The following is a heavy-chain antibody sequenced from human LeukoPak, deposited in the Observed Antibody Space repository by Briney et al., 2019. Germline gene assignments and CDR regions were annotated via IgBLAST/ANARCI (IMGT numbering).Heavy chain of an antibody. J-gene: IGHJ4*02. Sequence: GGSLRLSCAASGFAFSSYAMNWVRQAPGKVLEWVSSISGRGGNTHYADSVKGRFTISRDNAKNSLYLQMNSLRAEDTAVYYCARDKRIAVAGTKIDYWGQGTLVTVSS. V-gene: IGHV3-21*01. D-gene: IGHD6-19*01. CDR1: GFAFSSYA. CDR3: ARDKRIAVAGTKIDY. CDR2: ISGRGGNT.